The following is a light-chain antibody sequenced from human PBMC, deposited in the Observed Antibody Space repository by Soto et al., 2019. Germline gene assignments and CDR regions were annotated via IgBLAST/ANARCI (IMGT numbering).Light chain of an antibody. CDR2: DAS. J-gene: IGKJ1*01. Sequence: EIVLTQSPGTLSLSPGERAALSCRASQSVSSSYLAWYQQKPGQAPRLLIYDASNRATDIPARFSGSGSGTDFTLTISSLEPEDFAVYYCQQRSNWPPTFGQGTKVDIK. CDR1: QSVSSSY. V-gene: IGKV3D-20*02. CDR3: QQRSNWPPT.